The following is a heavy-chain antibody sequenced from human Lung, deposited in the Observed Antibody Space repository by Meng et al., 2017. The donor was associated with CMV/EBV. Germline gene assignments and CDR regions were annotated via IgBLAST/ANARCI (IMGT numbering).Heavy chain of an antibody. CDR3: ARNGQKTGTPSNY. D-gene: IGHD1-1*01. CDR1: GFTFSNYE. J-gene: IGHJ4*02. Sequence: GESPKISCAASGFTFSNYEMKWVRQAPGQGLEWVSYISTSGSTMYYADSVKGRFTVSRDNAKNSLYLQMNSLRAEDTAVYYCARNGQKTGTPSNYWGQGTLVTVSS. CDR2: ISTSGSTM. V-gene: IGHV3-48*03.